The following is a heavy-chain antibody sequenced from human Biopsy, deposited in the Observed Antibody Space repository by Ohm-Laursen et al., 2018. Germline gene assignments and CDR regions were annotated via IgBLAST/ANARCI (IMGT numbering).Heavy chain of an antibody. CDR3: AKYDYSSSPRRYFDP. Sequence: SLRLSCAAAGFTFSSYAMSWVRQPPGKGLEWVLSLTGSGGSTYYADSVKGRFTISRDNSKNTLSLQMNSLRAEDTAVYYCAKYDYSSSPRRYFDPWGQGTLVTVSS. CDR1: GFTFSSYA. CDR2: LTGSGGST. V-gene: IGHV3-23*01. J-gene: IGHJ5*02. D-gene: IGHD6-6*01.